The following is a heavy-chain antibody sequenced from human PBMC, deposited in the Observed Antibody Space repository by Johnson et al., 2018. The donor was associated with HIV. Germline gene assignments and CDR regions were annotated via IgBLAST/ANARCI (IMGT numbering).Heavy chain of an antibody. D-gene: IGHD4-17*01. CDR1: GFTFSNYA. J-gene: IGHJ3*02. CDR2: ISSSGSTI. Sequence: VQLVESGGGLVQPGGSLRLSCAASGFTFSNYAMHWVRQAPGKGLEWVSYISSSGSTIYYADFVKGRLTISRDNAKKSMYLQMNSVRAEDTALYYCARDSTPWGGDHVGYAFDIWGRGTMVTVSS. CDR3: ARDSTPWGGDHVGYAFDI. V-gene: IGHV3-48*03.